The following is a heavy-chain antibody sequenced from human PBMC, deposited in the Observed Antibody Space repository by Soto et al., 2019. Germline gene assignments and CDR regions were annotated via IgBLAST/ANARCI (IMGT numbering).Heavy chain of an antibody. CDR3: SNWREGSADYFDS. Sequence: GGSLRLSWAASGFTFSNYAMIWARQTPGTGLEWVSAISASGGNAYYADPVKGRFTISRDNSKNTVYLQMNSLRAEDTAIYYCSNWREGSADYFDSWGQGTLVTVSS. CDR1: GFTFSNYA. V-gene: IGHV3-23*01. J-gene: IGHJ4*02. CDR2: ISASGGNA.